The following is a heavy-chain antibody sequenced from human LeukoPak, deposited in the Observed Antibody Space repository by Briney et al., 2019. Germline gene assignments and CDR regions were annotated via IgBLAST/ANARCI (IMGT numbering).Heavy chain of an antibody. D-gene: IGHD3-9*01. CDR3: ARHVRLFDWKNTGGALDI. V-gene: IGHV4-59*08. J-gene: IGHJ3*02. CDR2: IHYSGSP. Sequence: PLETLSLTCTVSGGSNYWSWIRQPPGKGLEWIAYIHYSGSPNYNPSLKSRVTISVDTSKNQFSLKLTSVTAADTAVYYCARHVRLFDWKNTGGALDIWGQGTKVTVSS. CDR1: GGSNY.